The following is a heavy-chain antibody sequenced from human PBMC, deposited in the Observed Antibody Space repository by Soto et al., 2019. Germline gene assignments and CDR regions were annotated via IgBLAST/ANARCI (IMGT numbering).Heavy chain of an antibody. CDR1: GFTFSNYA. V-gene: IGHV3-23*01. J-gene: IGHJ6*02. Sequence: GGSLRLSCAASGFTFSNYAMSWVRQAPGKGLEWVSSVTFSGSNTYYADSVKGRFIISRDNSKNTLYLQMNSLRAEDTAVYYCAKRNYPDSTGTRYGMDVWGQGTTVTVSS. D-gene: IGHD3-22*01. CDR3: AKRNYPDSTGTRYGMDV. CDR2: VTFSGSNT.